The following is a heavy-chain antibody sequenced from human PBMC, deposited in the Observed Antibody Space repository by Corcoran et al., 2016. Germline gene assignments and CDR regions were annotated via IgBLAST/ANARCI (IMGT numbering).Heavy chain of an antibody. J-gene: IGHJ6*02. CDR1: GFSLTSSGVR. D-gene: IGHD5-18*01. V-gene: IGHV2-70*04. CDR2: IDWDDDK. CDR3: ARRSGYRYGMDA. Sequence: QVTLKESGPALVKPTQTLTLTCTSSGFSLTSSGVRVNWIRQPPGKALEWLARIDWDDDKFYSTSLKTRLTISKDTSKNQVVLTMTNMDPVDTATYYCARRSGYRYGMDAWGQGTTVTVSS.